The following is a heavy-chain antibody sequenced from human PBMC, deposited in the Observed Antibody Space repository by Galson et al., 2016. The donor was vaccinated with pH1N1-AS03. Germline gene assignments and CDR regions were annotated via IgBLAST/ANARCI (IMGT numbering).Heavy chain of an antibody. CDR2: IIPMLGRG. CDR3: ARERDSSSSSIFVY. D-gene: IGHD6-6*01. J-gene: IGHJ4*02. Sequence: SVKVSCKASGGTFNTNGFTWVRQAPGQGLEWMGRIIPMLGRGNYAQKFQGRVTIIADISTSTTYMELSNLTSEDTAIYSCARERDSSSSSIFVYWGQGTQVTVSS. V-gene: IGHV1-69*04. CDR1: GGTFNTNG.